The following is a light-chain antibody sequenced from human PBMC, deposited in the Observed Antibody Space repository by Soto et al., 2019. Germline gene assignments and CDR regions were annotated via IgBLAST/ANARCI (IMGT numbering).Light chain of an antibody. CDR1: QSLLHRNGYNY. CDR3: MQALQTPWT. CDR2: LGS. Sequence: DIVMTQSPLSRPVSPGESASISCRSSQSLLHRNGYNYLDWYLQKPGQSPQVLIYLGSNRASGVPDRFSGSGSGTDFTLKISRVEAEDVGVYYCMQALQTPWTFGQGTKVEIK. J-gene: IGKJ1*01. V-gene: IGKV2-28*01.